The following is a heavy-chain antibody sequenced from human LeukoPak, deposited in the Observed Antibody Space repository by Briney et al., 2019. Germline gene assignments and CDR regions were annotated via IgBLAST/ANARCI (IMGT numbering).Heavy chain of an antibody. V-gene: IGHV3-23*01. CDR1: GFTFSSYG. CDR2: ISGSGGST. J-gene: IGHJ4*02. D-gene: IGHD6-19*01. CDR3: AKDFNPRYSSGWFFDY. Sequence: GGSLRLSCAAYGFTFSSYGMSWARQAPGKGLEWVSAISGSGGSTYYADSVKGRFTISRDNSKNTLYLQMNSLRAEDTAVYYCAKDFNPRYSSGWFFDYWGQGTLVTVSS.